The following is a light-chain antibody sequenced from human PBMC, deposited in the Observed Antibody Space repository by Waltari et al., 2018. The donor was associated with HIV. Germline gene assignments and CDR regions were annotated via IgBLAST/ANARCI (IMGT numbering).Light chain of an antibody. Sequence: EVVMTQSPAPLSVSLGGRATLSCRASHNINNYLAWYQQKPGQAPRLLISGASTRVFGVPARFTGTGSGTEFTLTISSLQSEDSAVYYCQQYSDWPPYTFGRGTKLEIE. V-gene: IGKV3-15*01. J-gene: IGKJ2*01. CDR3: QQYSDWPPYT. CDR2: GAS. CDR1: HNINNY.